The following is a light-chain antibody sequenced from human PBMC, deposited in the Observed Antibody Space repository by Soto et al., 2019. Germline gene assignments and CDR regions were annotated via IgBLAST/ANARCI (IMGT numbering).Light chain of an antibody. CDR2: EVS. J-gene: IGLJ2*01. CDR3: SSYAGSNNFVG. Sequence: QSALTQPPSASGSPGQSVTISCTGTSSDVGGYNYVSWFQQHPGKAPKLMIYEVSKRPPGVPDRFSGSKSGNTASLSVSGLQAEDEADYYCSSYAGSNNFVGFGGGTKLTVL. V-gene: IGLV2-8*01. CDR1: SSDVGGYNY.